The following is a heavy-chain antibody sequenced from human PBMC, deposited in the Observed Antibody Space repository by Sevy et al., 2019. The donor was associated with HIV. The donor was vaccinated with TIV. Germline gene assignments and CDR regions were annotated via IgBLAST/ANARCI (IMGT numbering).Heavy chain of an antibody. D-gene: IGHD3-22*01. Sequence: GGSLRLSCAASGIMHWVRQAPGRGLEWVAGISHDAVGKYYLDSVKGRLIVSRDNSQNKVYLEINSLRTEDTAVYYCAGEGGSSGRCGYFHYWGLGTLVTVSS. CDR3: AGEGGSSGRCGYFHY. CDR1: GI. V-gene: IGHV3-30*04. CDR2: ISHDAVGK. J-gene: IGHJ4*02.